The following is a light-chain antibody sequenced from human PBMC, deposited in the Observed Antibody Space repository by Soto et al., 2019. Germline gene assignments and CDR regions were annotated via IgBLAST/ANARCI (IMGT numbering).Light chain of an antibody. CDR3: CAYAGSSTFHVV. CDR1: SSDVGSYNL. V-gene: IGLV2-23*03. Sequence: QSALTQPASVSGSPGQSITISCTGTSSDVGSYNLVSWYQQHPGQAPKLMIYEGSKRPSGVSTRFSGSTSGNTASLTISGLQAEDEADYDCCAYAGSSTFHVVFGGGTKLTVL. J-gene: IGLJ2*01. CDR2: EGS.